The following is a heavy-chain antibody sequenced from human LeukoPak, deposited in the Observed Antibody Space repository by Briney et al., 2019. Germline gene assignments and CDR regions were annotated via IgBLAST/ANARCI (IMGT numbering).Heavy chain of an antibody. Sequence: SETLSLTCTVSGGSISSYYWSWIRQPPGKGLEWIGYIYYSGSTNYNPSLKSRVTISVDTSKNQFSLKLSSVTAADTAVYYCARDRVVPAAMLYYYYMDVWGKGTTVTVSS. D-gene: IGHD2-2*01. CDR3: ARDRVVPAAMLYYYYMDV. CDR1: GGSISSYY. V-gene: IGHV4-59*01. J-gene: IGHJ6*03. CDR2: IYYSGST.